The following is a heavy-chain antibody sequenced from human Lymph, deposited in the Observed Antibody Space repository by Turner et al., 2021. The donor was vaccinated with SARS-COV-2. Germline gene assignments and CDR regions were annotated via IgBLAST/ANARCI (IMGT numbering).Heavy chain of an antibody. D-gene: IGHD1-26*01. Sequence: QVQLVQSGAEVKKPGASVKVSCKAPGYTFTSYDINWVRQATGQGLEGMGWMNPNSGNTGYEQKFQGKVTKTRNTSISTAYMELSSLRSEDTAVYYCARGRYSGGGMDVWGQGTTVTVSS. CDR3: ARGRYSGGGMDV. V-gene: IGHV1-8*02. J-gene: IGHJ6*02. CDR2: MNPNSGNT. CDR1: GYTFTSYD.